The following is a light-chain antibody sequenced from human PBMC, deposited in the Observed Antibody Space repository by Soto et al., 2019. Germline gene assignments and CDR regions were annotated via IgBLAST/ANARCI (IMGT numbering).Light chain of an antibody. CDR2: SAS. J-gene: IGKJ4*01. CDR3: QQYYSTPS. CDR1: QSVFSSSTNKNF. V-gene: IGKV4-1*01. Sequence: DIVMTQSPDSLAVSLGERATINCKSSQSVFSSSTNKNFLAWYQQKPRQPPQMLIYSASTRGSGVPDRFSGSESGTDFTLTISSLQAEDVAVYYCQQYYSTPSFGGGTKVEIK.